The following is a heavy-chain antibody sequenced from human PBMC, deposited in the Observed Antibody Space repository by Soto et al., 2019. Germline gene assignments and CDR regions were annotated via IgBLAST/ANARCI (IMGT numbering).Heavy chain of an antibody. V-gene: IGHV2-5*02. Sequence: QITLKESGPTLVQPTQTLTLTCTFSVFSLGTSGVGVGWIRQPPGKALEWPALIYWDDDKLYSPSLKSRLTITKDSAKDQVALTMTNIDPVDTATYYCAKKVRVWSMEFDYWGQGTLVTVSS. J-gene: IGHJ4*02. CDR3: AKKVRVWSMEFDY. CDR2: IYWDDDK. D-gene: IGHD3-10*01. CDR1: VFSLGTSGVG.